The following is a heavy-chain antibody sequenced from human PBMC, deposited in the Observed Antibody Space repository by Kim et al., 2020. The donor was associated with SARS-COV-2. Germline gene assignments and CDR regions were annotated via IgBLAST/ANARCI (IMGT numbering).Heavy chain of an antibody. D-gene: IGHD1-20*01. Sequence: SETLSLTCTVSGGSISSGGYYWSWIRQHPGKGLEWIGYIYYSGSTYYNPSLKSRVTISVDTSKNQFSLKLSSVTAADTAVYYCARGAPTVRITGTPDAFDIWGQGTMVTVSS. CDR2: IYYSGST. CDR1: GGSISSGGYY. V-gene: IGHV4-31*03. J-gene: IGHJ3*02. CDR3: ARGAPTVRITGTPDAFDI.